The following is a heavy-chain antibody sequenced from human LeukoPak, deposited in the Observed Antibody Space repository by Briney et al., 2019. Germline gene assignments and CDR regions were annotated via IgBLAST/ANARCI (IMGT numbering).Heavy chain of an antibody. D-gene: IGHD1-14*01. J-gene: IGHJ3*02. V-gene: IGHV3-43*02. Sequence: GGSLRLSCAASGFTFDDYAMHWVRQAPGKGLEWVSLISGDGGSTYYADSVKGRFTISRDNSKNSLYLQMNSLRTEDTALYYCAKDSASNRRGRFDIWGQGTMVTVSS. CDR2: ISGDGGST. CDR3: AKDSASNRRGRFDI. CDR1: GFTFDDYA.